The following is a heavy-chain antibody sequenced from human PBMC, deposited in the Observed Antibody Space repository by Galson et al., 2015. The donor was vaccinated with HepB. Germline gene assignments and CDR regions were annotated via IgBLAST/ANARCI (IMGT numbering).Heavy chain of an antibody. Sequence: SETLSLTCTVSGGSISSYYWSWIRQPPGKGLEWIGYIHYSGSTNYNPSLKSRVTISVDTSKNQFSLKLSSVTAADTAVYYCARVFAVAGTGGYYYGMDVWGQGTTVTVSS. CDR1: GGSISSYY. CDR2: IHYSGST. V-gene: IGHV4-59*01. J-gene: IGHJ6*02. D-gene: IGHD6-19*01. CDR3: ARVFAVAGTGGYYYGMDV.